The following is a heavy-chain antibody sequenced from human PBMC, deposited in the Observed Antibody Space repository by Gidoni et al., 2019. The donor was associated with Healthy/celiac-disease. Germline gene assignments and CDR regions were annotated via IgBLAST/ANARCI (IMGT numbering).Heavy chain of an antibody. D-gene: IGHD3-3*01. Sequence: EVKKPGSSVKVSCKASGGTFSSYAISWVRQAPGPGLEWLGGIIPIFGTANYAQKCQGRVTITADESTSTAYMELSSLRSEDTAVYYCARAEHYDFLGYFDYWGQGTLVTVSS. J-gene: IGHJ4*02. V-gene: IGHV1-69*01. CDR1: GGTFSSYA. CDR2: IIPIFGTA. CDR3: ARAEHYDFLGYFDY.